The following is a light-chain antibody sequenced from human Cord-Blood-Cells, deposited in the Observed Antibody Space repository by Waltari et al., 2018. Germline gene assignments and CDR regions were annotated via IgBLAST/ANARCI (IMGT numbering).Light chain of an antibody. CDR3: QQRSNWPPFT. CDR2: DAS. Sequence: EIVLTQSPATLSLSPGERATLSCRARQSVSSYLAWYQQKPGQAPRLLSYDASNRATGIPARFSGSGSGTDFTLTISSLEPEDFAVYYCQQRSNWPPFTFGPGTKMDIK. CDR1: QSVSSY. V-gene: IGKV3-11*01. J-gene: IGKJ3*01.